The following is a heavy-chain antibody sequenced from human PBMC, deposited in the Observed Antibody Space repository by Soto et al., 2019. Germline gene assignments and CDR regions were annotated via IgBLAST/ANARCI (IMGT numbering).Heavy chain of an antibody. Sequence: ASVKVSCKASGYTFTSYGISWVRQAPGQGLEWMGLISAYNGNTNYAQKLQGRVTMTTDTSTSTAYMELRSLRSDDTAVYYCARDPYDILTGYYALAEYFQHWG. CDR2: ISAYNGNT. D-gene: IGHD3-9*01. J-gene: IGHJ1*01. V-gene: IGHV1-18*01. CDR3: ARDPYDILTGYYALAEYFQH. CDR1: GYTFTSYG.